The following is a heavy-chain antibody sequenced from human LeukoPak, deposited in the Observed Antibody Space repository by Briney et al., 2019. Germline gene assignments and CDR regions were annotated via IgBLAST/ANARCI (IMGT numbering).Heavy chain of an antibody. J-gene: IGHJ4*02. CDR1: GFTFSAYA. CDR3: ARDFIGSSWYGFSREGFDY. V-gene: IGHV3-30-3*01. Sequence: GGSLRLSCEASGFTFSAYAMTWVRQAPGKGLEWVAVVSYDGSNKYYADSVKGRFTISRDNSKNTLYLQMNSLRAEDTAVYYCARDFIGSSWYGFSREGFDYWGQGTLVTVSS. D-gene: IGHD6-13*01. CDR2: VSYDGSNK.